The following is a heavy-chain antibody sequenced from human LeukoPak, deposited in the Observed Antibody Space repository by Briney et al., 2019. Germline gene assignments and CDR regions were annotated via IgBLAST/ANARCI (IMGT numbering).Heavy chain of an antibody. Sequence: GGSLRLSCAASGFTFNSYAMIWARQAPGKGLEWVSAIRESGGSAYYPDSVKGRFTISRDNSKNTLYLQMNSLRAEDTAVYYCAKEGVVPHPQIWGQGTLVTVSS. J-gene: IGHJ4*02. CDR3: AKEGVVPHPQI. V-gene: IGHV3-23*01. CDR1: GFTFNSYA. CDR2: IRESGGSA. D-gene: IGHD2-8*01.